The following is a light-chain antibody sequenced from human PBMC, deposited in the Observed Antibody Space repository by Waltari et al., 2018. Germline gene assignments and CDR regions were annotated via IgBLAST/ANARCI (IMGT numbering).Light chain of an antibody. J-gene: IGKJ1*01. Sequence: DIQMTQSPSTLSASVGDRVTINCRASESINSWLAWYQEKPGKAPKLLIQKASNLESGVPSRFSGSGSGTEFILTISSLQADDFATYYCQQYRINPWTFGQGTKVEI. CDR1: ESINSW. CDR3: QQYRINPWT. CDR2: KAS. V-gene: IGKV1-5*03.